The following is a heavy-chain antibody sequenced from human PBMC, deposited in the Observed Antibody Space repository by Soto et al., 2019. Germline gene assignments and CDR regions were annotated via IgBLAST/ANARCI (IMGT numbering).Heavy chain of an antibody. V-gene: IGHV4-31*03. CDR1: GGSISSGGYY. CDR2: IYYSGST. J-gene: IGHJ6*02. CDR3: ARVFGFGGMDV. D-gene: IGHD3-10*01. Sequence: PSETLSLTCTVSGGSISSGGYYWSWIRQHPGKGLEWIGYIYYSGSTYYKTSLKNRDNISVDTSKNQFSLKLSFVTAADTAMYYCARVFGFGGMDVWGQGTTVT.